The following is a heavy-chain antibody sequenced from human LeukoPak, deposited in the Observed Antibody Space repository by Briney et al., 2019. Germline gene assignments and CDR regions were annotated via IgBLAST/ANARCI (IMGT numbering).Heavy chain of an antibody. CDR3: AGPYYYDSSGYGLPFFDY. CDR1: GGSISSSSYY. V-gene: IGHV4-39*01. Sequence: SETLSLTCTVSGGSISSSSYYWGWIRHPPGKGLEWIGSIYYSGSTYYNPSLKSRVTISVDTSKNQFSLKLSSVTAADTAVYYCAGPYYYDSSGYGLPFFDYWGQGTLVTVSS. CDR2: IYYSGST. D-gene: IGHD3-22*01. J-gene: IGHJ4*02.